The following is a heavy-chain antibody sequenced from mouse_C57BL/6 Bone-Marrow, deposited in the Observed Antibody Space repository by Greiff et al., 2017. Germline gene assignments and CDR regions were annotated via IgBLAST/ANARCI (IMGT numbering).Heavy chain of an antibody. CDR1: GYTFTSYW. CDR2: IHPNSGST. CDR3: ARCLYRRCAY. D-gene: IGHD2-14*01. V-gene: IGHV1-64*01. Sequence: QVQLQQPGAELVKPGASVKLSCKASGYTFTSYWMHWVKQRPGQGLEWIGMIHPNSGSTNYNEKFKSKATLTVDKSSSTAYMQLSSLTSEDSAVYYCARCLYRRCAYWGQGTLVTVSA. J-gene: IGHJ3*01.